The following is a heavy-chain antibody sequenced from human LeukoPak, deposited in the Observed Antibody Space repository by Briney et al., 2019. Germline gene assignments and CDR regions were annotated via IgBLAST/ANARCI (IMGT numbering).Heavy chain of an antibody. J-gene: IGHJ4*02. CDR1: GFTFSRNW. CDR3: ARDVNIRDFWSGFHY. D-gene: IGHD3-3*01. CDR2: ITSRSTTV. Sequence: PGGSLRLSCAASGFTFSRNWMHWIRQAPGKGLEWVSLITSRSTTVHYADSVKGRFTISRDNAKNTLFLQMNSLRVDDTAVYYCARDVNIRDFWSGFHYWGQGTLVTVSS. V-gene: IGHV3-48*04.